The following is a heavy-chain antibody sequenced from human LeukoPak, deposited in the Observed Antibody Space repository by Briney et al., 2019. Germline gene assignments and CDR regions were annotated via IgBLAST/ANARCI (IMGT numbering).Heavy chain of an antibody. CDR1: GFTFSKYG. Sequence: PGGSLRLSCVASGFTFSKYGTHWVRQAPGKGLEWLAIIWYDGHNKYYADSVKGRFTISRDNSKNTLFLEMTDLRAEDTAVYYCAREWGLIAVAGGPGYWGQGALVTVSS. CDR3: AREWGLIAVAGGPGY. V-gene: IGHV3-33*01. CDR2: IWYDGHNK. J-gene: IGHJ4*02. D-gene: IGHD6-19*01.